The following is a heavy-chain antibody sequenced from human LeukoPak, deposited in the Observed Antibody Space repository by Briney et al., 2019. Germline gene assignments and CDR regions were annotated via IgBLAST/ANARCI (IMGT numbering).Heavy chain of an antibody. CDR2: ISSSSSTI. CDR1: GFTFSSYS. D-gene: IGHD5-18*01. J-gene: IGHJ4*02. CDR3: ARDSVDTAMDFDY. Sequence: GGSLRLSCAASGFTFSSYSMNWVRQAPGKGLEWVSYISSSSSTIYYADSVKGRFTISRDNAKNSLYLQMNSLRAEDTAVYYCARDSVDTAMDFDYWGQGTLVTVSS. V-gene: IGHV3-48*01.